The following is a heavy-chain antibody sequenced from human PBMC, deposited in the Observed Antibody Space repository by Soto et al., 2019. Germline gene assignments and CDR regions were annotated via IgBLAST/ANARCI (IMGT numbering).Heavy chain of an antibody. D-gene: IGHD6-19*01. J-gene: IGHJ5*02. V-gene: IGHV3-21*01. CDR3: ARDYYQWLSGWFDP. Sequence: KPGGSLRLSCAASGFAFSSYSMNWVRQSPGKGLEWVSSISSSSSYIYYADSVKGRFTISRDNAKNSLYLQMNSLRAEDTAVYYCARDYYQWLSGWFDPWGQGTLVTVSS. CDR1: GFAFSSYS. CDR2: ISSSSSYI.